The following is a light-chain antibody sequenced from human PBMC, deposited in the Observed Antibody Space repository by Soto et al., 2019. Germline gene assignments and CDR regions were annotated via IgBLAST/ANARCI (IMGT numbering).Light chain of an antibody. J-gene: IGKJ1*01. CDR2: AAS. CDR3: LQHKSYPRT. CDR1: QGIGHD. Sequence: DIQMTQSPSSLSASVGDRVTITCRASQGIGHDLGWYQQKPGKAPKRLIYAASSLQSGVPSRFSGSGSGTEVTLTSSSLQTEDFATYYGLQHKSYPRTFGQGTKVEIK. V-gene: IGKV1-17*01.